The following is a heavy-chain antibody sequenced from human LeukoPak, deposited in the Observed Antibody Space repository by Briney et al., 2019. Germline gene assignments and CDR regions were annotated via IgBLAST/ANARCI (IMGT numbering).Heavy chain of an antibody. CDR3: AREPLASPADY. V-gene: IGHV4-61*01. CDR2: IYYSGTT. CDR1: GGSGDSGSDY. J-gene: IGHJ4*02. Sequence: SETLSLTGTVSGGSGDSGSDYWRWIRQPPGKGLGWIGYIYYSGTTNYNPSLKSRVTISLDTAKNQFSLKLSSVTAADTAVYYCAREPLASPADYWGQGTLVTVSS. D-gene: IGHD2-15*01.